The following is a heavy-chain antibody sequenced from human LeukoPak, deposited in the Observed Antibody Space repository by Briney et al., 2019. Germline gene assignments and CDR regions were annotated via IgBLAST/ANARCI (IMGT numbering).Heavy chain of an antibody. CDR3: ARDFEDGYIDS. CDR1: GGSISSYY. J-gene: IGHJ4*02. Sequence: SETLSLTCTVSGGSISSYYWSWIRQPPGKGLEWIGYIYYSGSTNYNPSFKSRFTISVDTSKNQSSLKLSSVTAADTAVYYCARDFEDGYIDSWGQGTLVTVSS. CDR2: IYYSGST. V-gene: IGHV4-59*01. D-gene: IGHD3-9*01.